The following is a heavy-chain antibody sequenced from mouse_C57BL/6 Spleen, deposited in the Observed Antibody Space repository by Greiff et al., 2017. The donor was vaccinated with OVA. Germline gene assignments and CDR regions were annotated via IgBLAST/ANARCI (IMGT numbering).Heavy chain of an antibody. V-gene: IGHV5-4*01. J-gene: IGHJ2*01. CDR2: ISDGGSYT. CDR3: ARVLYDYDVLDY. CDR1: GFTFSSYA. D-gene: IGHD2-4*01. Sequence: DVQLVESGGGLVKPGGSLKLSCAASGFTFSSYAMSWVRQTPEKRLEWVATISDGGSYTYYPDNVKGRFTISRDNAKNNLYLQMSHLKSEDTAMYYCARVLYDYDVLDYWGQGTTLTVSS.